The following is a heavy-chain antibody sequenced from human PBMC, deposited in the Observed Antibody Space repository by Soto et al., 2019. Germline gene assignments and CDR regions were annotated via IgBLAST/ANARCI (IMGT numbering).Heavy chain of an antibody. CDR1: TRTCRLYG. CDR2: ISNDGGTQ. J-gene: IGHJ5*01. V-gene: IGHV3-30*03. Sequence: TLRLLIAGYTRTCRLYGFRLVRQAPGKGLDWVAFISNDGGTQYYADSVKGRFSISRDNSMNTVDLHMNSLRAEDTAIYYCARDIWSGNYKWFDSWGQGTLVTVSS. D-gene: IGHD3-3*01. CDR3: ARDIWSGNYKWFDS.